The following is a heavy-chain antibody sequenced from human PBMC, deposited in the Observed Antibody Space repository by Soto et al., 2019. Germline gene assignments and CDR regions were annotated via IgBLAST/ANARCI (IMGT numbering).Heavy chain of an antibody. Sequence: QVQLVQSGAEVKKPGASVKVSCKASGYTFTSYAMHWVRQAPGQRLEWMGWINAGNGNTKYSQKFQGRVTLTRDTSAGTAYMELSSLRSEDTAVYYCARGYGGPIGWFDPWGQGTLVTVSS. CDR3: ARGYGGPIGWFDP. D-gene: IGHD3-16*01. CDR1: GYTFTSYA. CDR2: INAGNGNT. J-gene: IGHJ5*02. V-gene: IGHV1-3*01.